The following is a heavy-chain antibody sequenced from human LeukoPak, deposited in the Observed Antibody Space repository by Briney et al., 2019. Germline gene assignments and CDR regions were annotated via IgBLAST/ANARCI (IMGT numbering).Heavy chain of an antibody. CDR2: INPNSGGT. CDR1: GYTFTSYY. V-gene: IGHV1-2*02. Sequence: ASVKVSCKASGYTFTSYYMHWVRQAPGQGLEWMGWINPNSGGTNYAQKFQGRVTMTRDTSISTAYMELSRLRSDDTAVYYCVRDKGIVGAYYFDYWGQGTLVTVSS. J-gene: IGHJ4*02. CDR3: VRDKGIVGAYYFDY. D-gene: IGHD1-26*01.